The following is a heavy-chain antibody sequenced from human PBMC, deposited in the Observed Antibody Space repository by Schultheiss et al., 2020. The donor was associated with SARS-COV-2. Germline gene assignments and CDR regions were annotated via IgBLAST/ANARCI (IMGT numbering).Heavy chain of an antibody. CDR3: ARGGWYPDY. Sequence: GGSLRLSCAASGFTFSSYWMSWVRQAPGKGLEWVANIKQDGSEKYYVESVTGRFTISRDNAKNSLYLQMNSLTAEDSAVYYCARGGWYPDYWGQGTRVTVSS. D-gene: IGHD6-19*01. V-gene: IGHV3-7*01. J-gene: IGHJ4*02. CDR1: GFTFSSYW. CDR2: IKQDGSEK.